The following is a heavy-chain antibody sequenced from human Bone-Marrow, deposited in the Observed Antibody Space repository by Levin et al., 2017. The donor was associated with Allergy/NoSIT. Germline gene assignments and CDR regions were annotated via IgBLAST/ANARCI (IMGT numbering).Heavy chain of an antibody. CDR1: GGSISSSSYY. J-gene: IGHJ4*02. CDR2: IYYSGST. CDR3: ARQISSPNYGYCSGGSCYGPLYSPRWGFDY. V-gene: IGHV4-39*01. Sequence: SETLSLTCTVSGGSISSSSYYWGWIRQPPGKGLEWIGSIYYSGSTYYNPSLKSRVTISVDTSKNQFSLKLSSVTAADTAVYYCARQISSPNYGYCSGGSCYGPLYSPRWGFDYWGQGTLVTVSS. D-gene: IGHD2-15*01.